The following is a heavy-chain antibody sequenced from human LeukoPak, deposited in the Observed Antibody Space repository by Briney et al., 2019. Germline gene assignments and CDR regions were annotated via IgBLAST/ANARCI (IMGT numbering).Heavy chain of an antibody. V-gene: IGHV3-43*02. CDR1: GFTFDDYA. CDR3: AKEGYSYGAPLFDP. Sequence: GGSLRLSCAASGFTFDDYAMHWVRQAPGKGLEWVSLISGDGGGTYYADSVKGRFTISRDNSKNSLYLQMNGLRTEDTALYYCAKEGYSYGAPLFDPWGQGTLVTVSS. J-gene: IGHJ5*02. CDR2: ISGDGGGT. D-gene: IGHD5-18*01.